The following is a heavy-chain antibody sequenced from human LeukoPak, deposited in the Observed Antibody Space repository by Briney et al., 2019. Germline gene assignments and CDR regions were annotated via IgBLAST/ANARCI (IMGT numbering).Heavy chain of an antibody. D-gene: IGHD3-22*01. CDR1: GYTFTSYG. CDR3: ARVLFYYDSSGCHDY. Sequence: ASVKVSCKASGYTFTSYGISWVRQAPGPGLEGMGWISAYNGKTTYAQKLQGRVTMTTDTSTTTAYSELRSLLSDETAVYYCARVLFYYDSSGCHDYWGQGTLVTVSS. J-gene: IGHJ4*02. V-gene: IGHV1-18*01. CDR2: ISAYNGKT.